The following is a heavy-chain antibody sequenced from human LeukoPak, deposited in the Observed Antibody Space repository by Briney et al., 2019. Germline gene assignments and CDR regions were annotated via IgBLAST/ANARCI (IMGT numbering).Heavy chain of an antibody. CDR2: IRYDGSNK. D-gene: IGHD3-22*01. CDR1: GFTFSSYG. CDR3: AKDWESYYYDSSGYYWDY. J-gene: IGHJ4*02. V-gene: IGHV3-30*02. Sequence: GGSLRLSCAASGFTFSSYGMHWVRQAPGKGLEWVAFIRYDGSNKYYADSVKGRFTISRDNSKNTLYLQMNSLRAEDSAVYYCAKDWESYYYDSSGYYWDYWGQGTLVTVSP.